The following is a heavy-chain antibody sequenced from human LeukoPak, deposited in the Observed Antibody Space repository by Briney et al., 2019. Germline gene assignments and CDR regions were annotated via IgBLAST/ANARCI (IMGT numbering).Heavy chain of an antibody. V-gene: IGHV3-23*01. J-gene: IGHJ4*02. Sequence: GGSLRLSCAASGFTFSSYAMSGVRQAPGKGVEWVSAISGSGDSTYYADSVKGRFTISRDNSKNTLYMHMNSLRAEDTAVYYCAKKVNYYDSSGYYPFDYWGQGTLATVSS. CDR1: GFTFSSYA. CDR3: AKKVNYYDSSGYYPFDY. D-gene: IGHD3-22*01. CDR2: ISGSGDST.